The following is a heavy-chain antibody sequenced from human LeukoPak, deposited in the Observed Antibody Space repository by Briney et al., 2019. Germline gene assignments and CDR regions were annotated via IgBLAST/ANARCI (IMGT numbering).Heavy chain of an antibody. Sequence: SVKVSCKASGGTFSSYAISWVRQAPGQGLEWMGRIIPILGIANYAQKFQGGVTNTADKSTSTAYMELSSLRSEDTAVYYCAREGSPDIVATGTDYWGQGTLVTVSS. J-gene: IGHJ4*02. CDR2: IIPILGIA. D-gene: IGHD5-12*01. CDR1: GGTFSSYA. CDR3: AREGSPDIVATGTDY. V-gene: IGHV1-69*04.